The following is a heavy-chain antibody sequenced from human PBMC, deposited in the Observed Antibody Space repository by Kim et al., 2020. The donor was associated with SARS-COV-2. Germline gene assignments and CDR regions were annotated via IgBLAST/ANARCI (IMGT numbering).Heavy chain of an antibody. V-gene: IGHV4-39*01. D-gene: IGHD3-10*01. Sequence: SETLSLTCTVSGGSISSSSYYWGWIRQPPGKGLEWIGSIYYSGSTYYNPSLKSRVTISVDTSKNQFSLKLSSVTAADTAVYYCARHAGITMVRGVIITDAVDIWGQGKMVTVSS. CDR1: GGSISSSSYY. CDR3: ARHAGITMVRGVIITDAVDI. CDR2: IYYSGST. J-gene: IGHJ3*02.